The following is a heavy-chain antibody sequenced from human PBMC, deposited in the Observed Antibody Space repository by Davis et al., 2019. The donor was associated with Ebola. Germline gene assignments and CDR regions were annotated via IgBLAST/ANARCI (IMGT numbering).Heavy chain of an antibody. CDR2: ISGSGGNT. Sequence: GGSLRLSCAASGLTSTAYAMNWVRQAPGKGLEWVSGISGSGGNTYYADSVKGRFTISRDNSKNSLYLQMHSLRADDTAVYYCAKGDRTTLYYDNSHDYWGQGTQVTVSS. CDR3: AKGDRTTLYYDNSHDY. D-gene: IGHD3-22*01. V-gene: IGHV3-23*01. J-gene: IGHJ4*02. CDR1: GLTSTAYA.